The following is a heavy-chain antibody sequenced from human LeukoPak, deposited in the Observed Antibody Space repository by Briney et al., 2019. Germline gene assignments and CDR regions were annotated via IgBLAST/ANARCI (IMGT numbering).Heavy chain of an antibody. CDR1: GFTFSSYG. CDR3: AKVNTPYTGIVGVEPFDY. CDR2: ISYDGSNK. J-gene: IGHJ4*02. D-gene: IGHD1-26*01. V-gene: IGHV3-30*18. Sequence: PGGSLRLSCAASGFTFSSYGMHWVRQAPGKGLEWVAVISYDGSNKYYADSVKGRFTISRDNSKNTLYLQMNSLRAEDTAVYYCAKVNTPYTGIVGVEPFDYWGQGTLVTVSS.